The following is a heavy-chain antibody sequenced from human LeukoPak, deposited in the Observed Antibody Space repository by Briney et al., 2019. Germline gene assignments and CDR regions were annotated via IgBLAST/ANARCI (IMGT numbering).Heavy chain of an antibody. CDR1: GFTFSSYA. CDR3: ASWQASDYAFDY. D-gene: IGHD4-17*01. Sequence: PGGSLRLSCAASGFTFSSYAMSWVRQAPGKGLEWVSSITGSGGSTYYGDSVLGRFTISRDNSKNTLYLQMNSLRAEDTAVYYCASWQASDYAFDYWGQGTLVTVSS. J-gene: IGHJ4*02. CDR2: ITGSGGST. V-gene: IGHV3-23*01.